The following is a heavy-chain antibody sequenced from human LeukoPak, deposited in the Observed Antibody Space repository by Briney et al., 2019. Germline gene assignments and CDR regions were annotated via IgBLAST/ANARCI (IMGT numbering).Heavy chain of an antibody. D-gene: IGHD4-11*01. CDR3: ARRIWQLQRANWFDP. CDR1: GGSFSSYY. J-gene: IGHJ5*02. CDR2: INHSGST. V-gene: IGHV4-34*01. Sequence: SETLSLTCAVYGGSFSSYYWSWIRQPPGKGLEWIGEINHSGSTNYNPSLKSRVTISVDTSKNQFSLKLSSVTAADTATYYCARRIWQLQRANWFDPWGQGTLVTVSS.